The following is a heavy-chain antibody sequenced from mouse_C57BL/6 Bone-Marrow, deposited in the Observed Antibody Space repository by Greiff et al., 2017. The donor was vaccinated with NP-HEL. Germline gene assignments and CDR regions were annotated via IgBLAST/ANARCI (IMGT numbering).Heavy chain of an antibody. V-gene: IGHV1-81*01. J-gene: IGHJ4*01. CDR1: GYTFTSYG. CDR2: IYPRSGNT. D-gene: IGHD2-5*01. Sequence: QVQLQQSGAELARPGASVKLSCKASGYTFTSYGISWVKQRTGQGLEWIGEIYPRSGNTYYNEKFKGKATLTADKSSSTAYLQLRSLTSEDSAVYCCARGRGTSYSNAWAMDYWGQGTSVTVSS. CDR3: ARGRGTSYSNAWAMDY.